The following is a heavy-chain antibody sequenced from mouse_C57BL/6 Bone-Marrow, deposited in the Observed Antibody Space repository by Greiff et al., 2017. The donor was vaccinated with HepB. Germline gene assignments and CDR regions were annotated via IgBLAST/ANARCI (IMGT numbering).Heavy chain of an antibody. CDR2: ISNGGGST. Sequence: DVMLVESGGGLVQPGGSLKLSCAASGFTFSDYYMYWVRQTPEKRLEWVAYISNGGGSTYYPDTVKGRFTISRDNAKNTLYLQMSRLKSEDTAVYYCASHGSDYAMDYWGQGTSVTVSS. J-gene: IGHJ4*01. CDR1: GFTFSDYY. V-gene: IGHV5-12*01. D-gene: IGHD1-1*01. CDR3: ASHGSDYAMDY.